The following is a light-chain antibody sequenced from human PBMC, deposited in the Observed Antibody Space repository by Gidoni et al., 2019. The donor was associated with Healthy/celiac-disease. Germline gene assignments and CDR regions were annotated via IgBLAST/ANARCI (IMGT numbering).Light chain of an antibody. CDR2: GAS. J-gene: IGKJ2*01. V-gene: IGKV3-20*01. Sequence: EIVLTQSPGTRSLATGERPTLSCRASQSVSSSYLAWYQQKPGQAPRLLIYGASSRAAGIPDRFSGSGSGTDFTLTISRLEPDDFAVYYCQQYGSQGTFGQGTKLEIK. CDR3: QQYGSQGT. CDR1: QSVSSSY.